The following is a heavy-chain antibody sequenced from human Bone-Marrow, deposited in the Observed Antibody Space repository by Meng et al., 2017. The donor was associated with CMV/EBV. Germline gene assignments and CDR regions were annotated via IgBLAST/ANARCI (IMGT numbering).Heavy chain of an antibody. J-gene: IGHJ4*02. D-gene: IGHD3-16*01. CDR2: IQVIGHT. Sequence: QAPLTVLVQTTGTMSLTCIASDASIKHYNWNWLRQPTGQGLECIGLIQVIGHTVYNPSLKSRVTVSLDAPKSQFSLTLNSVTAADTATYYCAGSRPGGGACDYWGQGILVTVSS. CDR3: AGSRPGGGACDY. V-gene: IGHV4-4*07. CDR1: DASIKHYN.